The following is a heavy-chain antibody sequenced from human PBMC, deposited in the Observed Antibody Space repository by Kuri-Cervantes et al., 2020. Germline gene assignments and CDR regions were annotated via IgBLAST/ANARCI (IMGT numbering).Heavy chain of an antibody. V-gene: IGHV1-24*01. CDR1: GYTFSMYA. Sequence: ASVKVSCKASGYTFSMYAMHWVRQAPGQRLEWMGGFDPEDGETIYAQKFQGRVTITADESTSTAYMELSSLRSEDTAVYYCAGDGAAEWQNWFDPWGQGTLVTVSS. J-gene: IGHJ5*02. D-gene: IGHD3-3*01. CDR2: FDPEDGET. CDR3: AGDGAAEWQNWFDP.